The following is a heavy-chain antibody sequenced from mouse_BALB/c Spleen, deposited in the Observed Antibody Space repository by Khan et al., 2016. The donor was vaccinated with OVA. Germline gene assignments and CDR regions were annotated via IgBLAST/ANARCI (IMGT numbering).Heavy chain of an antibody. Sequence: EVQLQESGPGLVNPSQSLSLTCTVTGYSITSDYAWNWIRQFPGNKLEWMGYINYSGSTKYNPALKSRISITRNTSKKQFFLQLNSVTTEDTATYYCARDGSRYNYAMDYWGQGTSVTVSS. J-gene: IGHJ4*01. CDR2: INYSGST. CDR1: GYSITSDYA. D-gene: IGHD2-3*01. V-gene: IGHV3-2*02. CDR3: ARDGSRYNYAMDY.